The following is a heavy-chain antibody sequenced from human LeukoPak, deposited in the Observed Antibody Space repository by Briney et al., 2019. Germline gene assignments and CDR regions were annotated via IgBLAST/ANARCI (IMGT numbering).Heavy chain of an antibody. D-gene: IGHD3-22*01. J-gene: IGHJ4*02. CDR1: GFTFSSYA. V-gene: IGHV3-23*01. Sequence: PGGSLRLSCAASGFTFSSYAMSWVRQAPGKGLEWVSAISGSGGSTYYADSVKGRFTISKENAKNSLYLQMNSLRAGDTAVYYCARGYYDSSGYYSFDYWGQGTLVTVSS. CDR2: ISGSGGST. CDR3: ARGYYDSSGYYSFDY.